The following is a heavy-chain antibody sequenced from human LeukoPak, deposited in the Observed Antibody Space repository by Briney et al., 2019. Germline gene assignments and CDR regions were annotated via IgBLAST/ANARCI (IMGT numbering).Heavy chain of an antibody. CDR3: ARNLLPEQLVLNF. Sequence: SETLSLTCTISGGSISNYYWNWIRQPPGKGLEWIGYIYYTGSTNYNPSLKSRATMSVDTSKNQFSLNLKSVTPEDTAVYYCARNLLPEQLVLNFWGQGTLVTVSS. V-gene: IGHV4-59*01. J-gene: IGHJ4*02. D-gene: IGHD6-13*01. CDR2: IYYTGST. CDR1: GGSISNYY.